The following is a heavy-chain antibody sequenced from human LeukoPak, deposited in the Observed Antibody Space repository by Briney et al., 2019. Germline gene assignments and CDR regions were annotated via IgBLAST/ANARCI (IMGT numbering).Heavy chain of an antibody. Sequence: GGSLRLSCAASGFTFSSYSMNWVRQAPGKGLEWVSYISSSSTTIYYADSVKGRFTISRDNSKNTLYLQMNSLRAEDTAVYYCARRAGAYSHPYDYWGQGTLVTVSS. D-gene: IGHD4/OR15-4a*01. J-gene: IGHJ4*02. CDR1: GFTFSSYS. CDR3: ARRAGAYSHPYDY. V-gene: IGHV3-48*01. CDR2: ISSSSTTI.